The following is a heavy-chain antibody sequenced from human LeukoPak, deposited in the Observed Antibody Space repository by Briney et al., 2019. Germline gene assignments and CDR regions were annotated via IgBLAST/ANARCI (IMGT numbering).Heavy chain of an antibody. V-gene: IGHV4-39*01. CDR2: HYHNGDT. D-gene: IGHD2-15*01. CDR1: GGLTGSGTYY. CDR3: GRAADS. Sequence: SETLSLTCTVSGGLTGSGTYYWGWIRQPPGKGLEWIGSHYHNGDTYYNPSLKSRVTISVDTSKSQFSLRLTSVTAADTAVYFCGRAADSWGQGILVTVSS. J-gene: IGHJ4*02.